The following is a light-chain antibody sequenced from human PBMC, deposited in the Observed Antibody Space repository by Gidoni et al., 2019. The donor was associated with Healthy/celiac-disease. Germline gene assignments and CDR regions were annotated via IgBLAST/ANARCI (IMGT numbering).Light chain of an antibody. CDR1: QSVSSN. V-gene: IGKV3-15*01. Sequence: EIVMTQSPATLSLSPGERATLSCRASQSVSSNLAWYQQKPGQAPRLLIYGASTRATGIPARFSGSGSGTELTLTISSLQSEDFAVYYCQQYNNWPGTFGQGTKVEIK. CDR3: QQYNNWPGT. J-gene: IGKJ1*01. CDR2: GAS.